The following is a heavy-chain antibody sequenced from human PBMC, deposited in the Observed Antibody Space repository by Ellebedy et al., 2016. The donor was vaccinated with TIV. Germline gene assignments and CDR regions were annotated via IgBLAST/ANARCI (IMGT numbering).Heavy chain of an antibody. J-gene: IGHJ4*02. D-gene: IGHD4-23*01. V-gene: IGHV3-30*02. CDR3: ARDRWPYFFDC. CDR1: GFSSSSYG. Sequence: PGGSLRLSCAASGFSSSSYGMHWVRQAPGKGLEWVAFIRSDGSDGNNKYYTDSVEGRFTISRDNSKNIVYLQTNSLRAEDTAVYYCARDRWPYFFDCWGQGTLVTVSS. CDR2: IRSDGSDGNNK.